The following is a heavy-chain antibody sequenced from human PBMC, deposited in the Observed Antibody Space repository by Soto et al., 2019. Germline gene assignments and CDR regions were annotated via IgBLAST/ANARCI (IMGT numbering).Heavy chain of an antibody. CDR3: ATSKHRRY. Sequence: QVQLVQSGAEVTKPGASVKVSCKASGYTLDRYDINWVRQATGQGLEWIGWMNPGSGDTGYAQNFQDRVTMTRNLSINPPYIELNSLRFEDTAVYHCATSKHRRYWGQGPPVTVSS. CDR1: GYTLDRYD. V-gene: IGHV1-8*01. CDR2: MNPGSGDT. J-gene: IGHJ4*02.